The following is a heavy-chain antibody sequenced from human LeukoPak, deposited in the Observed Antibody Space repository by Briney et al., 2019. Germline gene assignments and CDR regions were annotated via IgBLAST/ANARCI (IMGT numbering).Heavy chain of an antibody. V-gene: IGHV3-64D*06. CDR3: ARDMSGTYSFDY. CDR1: GFTLFWHV. Sequence: GGSLRLSCSASGFTLFWHVMHWVRQAPGKALEYVSFIHHNGEITSYADSVRGRFTVSRDNSKNTLFLELSSLRVDDTAVYYCARDMSGTYSFDYWGQGALVTVSS. J-gene: IGHJ4*02. D-gene: IGHD1-26*01. CDR2: IHHNGEIT.